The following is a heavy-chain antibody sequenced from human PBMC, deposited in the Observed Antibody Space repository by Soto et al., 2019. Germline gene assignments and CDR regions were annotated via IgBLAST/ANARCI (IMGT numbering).Heavy chain of an antibody. CDR2: IIPIFGTA. V-gene: IGHV1-69*06. CDR3: ALCRYQLLSYYYYGMDV. Sequence: GASVKVSCKASGGTFSSYAISWVRQAPGQGLEWMGGIIPIFGTANYAQKFQGRVTITADKSTSTAYMELSSLRSEDTAVYYCALCRYQLLSYYYYGMDVWGQGTTVTVSS. D-gene: IGHD2-2*01. CDR1: GGTFSSYA. J-gene: IGHJ6*02.